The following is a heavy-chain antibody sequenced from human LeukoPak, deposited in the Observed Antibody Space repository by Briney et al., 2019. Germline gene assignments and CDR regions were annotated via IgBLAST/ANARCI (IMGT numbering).Heavy chain of an antibody. CDR2: IKSKTDGGTA. D-gene: IGHD2-15*01. CDR3: ITVGSSDI. J-gene: IGHJ3*02. V-gene: IGHV3-15*01. CDR1: GFTLSNAW. Sequence: GGSLRLSCAASGFTLSNAWMSWVRQSPGKGLEWVGCIKSKTDGGTADYTAPVKGRFTISRDESKNTLYRQMNSLKTEDTAVYYCITVGSSDIWGQGTMVTVSS.